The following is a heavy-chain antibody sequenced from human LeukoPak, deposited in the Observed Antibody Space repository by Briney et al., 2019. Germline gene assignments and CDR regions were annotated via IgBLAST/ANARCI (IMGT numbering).Heavy chain of an antibody. CDR1: GYRFNTYT. D-gene: IGHD6-19*01. V-gene: IGHV1-18*01. CDR3: ARDMEYSSGWFDY. Sequence: ASVKVSCKASGYRFNTYTINWVRQAPGQGLEWMGWISAYNGNTNYAQKLQGRVTMTTDTSTSTAYMELRSLRSDDTAVYYCARDMEYSSGWFDYWGQGTLVTVSS. CDR2: ISAYNGNT. J-gene: IGHJ4*02.